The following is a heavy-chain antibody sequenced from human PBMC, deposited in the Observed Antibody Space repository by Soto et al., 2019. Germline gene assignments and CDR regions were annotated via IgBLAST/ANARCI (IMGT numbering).Heavy chain of an antibody. CDR1: GASISSGDYD. V-gene: IGHV4-30-4*02. D-gene: IGHD3-22*01. Sequence: PSDSLSRTSSLSGASISSGDYDWRWILHRPGKGLGWIGYIYNIGSTYYNPSLKIRVTISVDTSKNQFSLKLSSVTAADTAVYYCASIYDSSGYYYGNNWFDPWGQGTLVTSPQ. CDR2: IYNIGST. CDR3: ASIYDSSGYYYGNNWFDP. J-gene: IGHJ5*02.